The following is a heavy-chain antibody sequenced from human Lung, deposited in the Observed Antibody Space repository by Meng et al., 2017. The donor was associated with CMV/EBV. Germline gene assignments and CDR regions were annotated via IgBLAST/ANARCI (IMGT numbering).Heavy chain of an antibody. V-gene: IGHV3-9*01. Sequence: LKIYFAASGCTFEEYVMHWVRQAPGKGLEWVSGISWNSGSIGYADSVQGRFTISRDNAKNSLYLQMNSLRAEDTAMYYCAKDIHSSSFPLHSPDSYDYYYGRDVWGQGTTVTVSS. CDR2: ISWNSGSI. CDR3: AKDIHSSSFPLHSPDSYDYYYGRDV. D-gene: IGHD6-13*01. J-gene: IGHJ6*02. CDR1: GCTFEEYV.